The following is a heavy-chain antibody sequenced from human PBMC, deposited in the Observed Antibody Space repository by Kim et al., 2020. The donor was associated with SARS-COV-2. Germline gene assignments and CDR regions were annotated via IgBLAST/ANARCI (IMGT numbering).Heavy chain of an antibody. J-gene: IGHJ6*02. Sequence: SVKVSCKASGGTFSSYAISWVRQAPGQGLEWMGGIIPIFGTANYAQKFQGRVTITADESTSTAYMELSSLRSEDTAVYYCARAGIAAAGYYYYGMDVWGQGTTVTVSS. V-gene: IGHV1-69*13. CDR3: ARAGIAAAGYYYYGMDV. D-gene: IGHD6-13*01. CDR1: GGTFSSYA. CDR2: IIPIFGTA.